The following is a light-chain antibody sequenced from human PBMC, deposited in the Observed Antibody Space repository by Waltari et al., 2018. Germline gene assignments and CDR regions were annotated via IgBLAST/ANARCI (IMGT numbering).Light chain of an antibody. J-gene: IGKJ5*01. CDR2: DVS. CDR1: QSVSSS. Sequence: EIVLTQSPATLSLSPGERATLSCRASQSVSSSLGWYQQKPGQAPRLLIYDVSNRATEIPARFSGSGSGTDFTLTISSLEPEDFAVYYCQQRDNWPSITFGQGTRLEIK. CDR3: QQRDNWPSIT. V-gene: IGKV3-11*01.